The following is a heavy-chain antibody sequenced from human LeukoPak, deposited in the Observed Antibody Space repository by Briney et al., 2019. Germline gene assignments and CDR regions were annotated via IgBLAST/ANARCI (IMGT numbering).Heavy chain of an antibody. J-gene: IGHJ3*02. D-gene: IGHD5-12*01. CDR2: ISAYNGNT. V-gene: IGHV1-18*01. CDR1: GYTFTTYG. Sequence: ASVTVSCKASGYTFTTYGISWLRQAPGQGLAWMGWISAYNGNTNYAQRLQGRVTMTTDTSTSTAYMGLRSLRSDDTAVYYCATSSDYEQNDSFDIWGQGTMVTVSS. CDR3: ATSSDYEQNDSFDI.